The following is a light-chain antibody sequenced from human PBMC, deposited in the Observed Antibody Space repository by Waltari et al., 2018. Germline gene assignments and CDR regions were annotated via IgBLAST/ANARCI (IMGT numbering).Light chain of an antibody. CDR3: QQLNSYPSWT. CDR2: AAS. CDR1: QGISSY. J-gene: IGKJ1*01. Sequence: IQLTQSPSSLSASVGDRVTITCRASQGISSYLAWYQQKPGKAPKLLIYAASTLQSGVPSRCSGSGSGTDFTPTISSLQPEDFATYYCQQLNSYPSWTFGQGTKVEIK. V-gene: IGKV1-9*01.